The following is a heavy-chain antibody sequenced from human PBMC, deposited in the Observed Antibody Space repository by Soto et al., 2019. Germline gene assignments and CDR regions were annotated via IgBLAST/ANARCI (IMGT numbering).Heavy chain of an antibody. J-gene: IGHJ5*02. CDR2: IYYSGST. CDR3: ARLYVHMATLSSLET. D-gene: IGHD5-12*01. Sequence: LSLTXSGSGGSGSSRSYYWVGGRQPPWKGLEWIGSIYYSGSTYYNPSLKSRVTISVHTSKHQFSLKLSSVTAADTAAYPSARLYVHMATLSSLETCGQRPLV. CDR1: GGSGSSRSYY. V-gene: IGHV4-39*01.